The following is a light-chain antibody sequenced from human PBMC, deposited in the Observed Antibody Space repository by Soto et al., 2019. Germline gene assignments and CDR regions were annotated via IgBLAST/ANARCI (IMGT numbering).Light chain of an antibody. CDR2: EVS. J-gene: IGLJ1*01. CDR1: SSDVGGYNY. Sequence: QSALTQPASVSGSPGQSITISCTGTSSDVGGYNYVSWYQQHPGKAPKLMIYEVSNRPSGVSNRFSGSKSGNTASLTISGLQAEDEADYYCSSYTSSSNFPYVFGTGTKLTVL. CDR3: SSYTSSSNFPYV. V-gene: IGLV2-14*01.